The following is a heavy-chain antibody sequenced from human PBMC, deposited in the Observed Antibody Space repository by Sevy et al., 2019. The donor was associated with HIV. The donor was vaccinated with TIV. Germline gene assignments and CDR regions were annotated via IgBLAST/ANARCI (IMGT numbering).Heavy chain of an antibody. J-gene: IGHJ4*02. CDR3: ARVRPAGLFDY. Sequence: SETLSLTCTVSDFSISNNYYWGWIQQPPGKGLEWIANIFHSGNTFYNPSLKSRVTMSVDTSKNQFSLNLSSVTAADTAVYYCARVRPAGLFDYWGQGTLVTVSS. D-gene: IGHD6-19*01. CDR2: IFHSGNT. CDR1: DFSISNNYY. V-gene: IGHV4-38-2*02.